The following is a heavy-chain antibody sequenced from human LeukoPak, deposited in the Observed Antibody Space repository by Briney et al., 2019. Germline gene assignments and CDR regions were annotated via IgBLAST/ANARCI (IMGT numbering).Heavy chain of an antibody. CDR1: GFTFSSYW. V-gene: IGHV3-74*01. D-gene: IGHD1-26*01. J-gene: IGHJ4*02. CDR3: ARGILGYSTVYLDY. CDR2: ISNDGSST. Sequence: GGSLRLSCAASGFTFSSYWMHWVRQAPGKGVVWGSRISNDGSSTTYADSVKGRFTISRDNSENTLYLQMSSLRAEDTAVYYCARGILGYSTVYLDYWGQGALVTVSS.